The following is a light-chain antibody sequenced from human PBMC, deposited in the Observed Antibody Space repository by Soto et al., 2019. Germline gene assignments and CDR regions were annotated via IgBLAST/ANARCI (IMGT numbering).Light chain of an antibody. CDR2: DAS. CDR3: QQRSNWPPYT. CDR1: QSVSSY. V-gene: IGKV3-11*01. Sequence: EIVLTQSPATLSLSPGERATLSCRASQSVSSYLAWYQQKPGQAPRLPIYDASNRATGIPARFRGSGSGTDFTLTISSLEPEDFAVYYCQQRSNWPPYTFGQGTKLEIK. J-gene: IGKJ2*01.